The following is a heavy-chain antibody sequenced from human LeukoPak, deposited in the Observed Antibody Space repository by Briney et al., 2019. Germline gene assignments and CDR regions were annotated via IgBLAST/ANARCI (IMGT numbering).Heavy chain of an antibody. V-gene: IGHV1-24*01. J-gene: IGHJ6*02. CDR3: ATPLAYGNSYYYYGMDA. Sequence: ASVKVSCKVSGYTLTELSMHWVRQAPGKGLEWMGGFDPEDGETIYAQKFQGRVTMTEDTSTDTAYMELSSLRSEDTAVYYCATPLAYGNSYYYYGMDAWGQGTTVTVSS. D-gene: IGHD4-23*01. CDR1: GYTLTELS. CDR2: FDPEDGET.